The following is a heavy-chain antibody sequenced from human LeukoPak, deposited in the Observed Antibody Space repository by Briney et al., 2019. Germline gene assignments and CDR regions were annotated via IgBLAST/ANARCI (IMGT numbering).Heavy chain of an antibody. CDR2: IYPGDSDT. CDR3: ARQYSSSWYGLDY. V-gene: IGHV5-51*01. J-gene: IGHJ4*02. Sequence: GESLKISCKGSGYSFTSYWIGWVRQMPGKGLEWMGIIYPGDSDTRYSPSFQGQVTISADKSISTAYLQWRSLKASDTAMYYCARQYSSSWYGLDYWGQGTLVTVSS. CDR1: GYSFTSYW. D-gene: IGHD6-13*01.